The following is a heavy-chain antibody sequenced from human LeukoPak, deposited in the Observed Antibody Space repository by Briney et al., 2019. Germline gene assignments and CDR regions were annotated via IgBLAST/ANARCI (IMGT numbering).Heavy chain of an antibody. J-gene: IGHJ3*02. Sequence: AGGSLRLSCAASGFTFSSYAMSWVRQAPGKGLEWVSAISGSGGSTYYADSVKGRFTISRDNSKNTLYLQMNSLRAEDTAVYYCAKVGYYGSGNDAFDIWGQGTMVTVSS. CDR2: ISGSGGST. CDR1: GFTFSSYA. V-gene: IGHV3-23*01. CDR3: AKVGYYGSGNDAFDI. D-gene: IGHD3-10*01.